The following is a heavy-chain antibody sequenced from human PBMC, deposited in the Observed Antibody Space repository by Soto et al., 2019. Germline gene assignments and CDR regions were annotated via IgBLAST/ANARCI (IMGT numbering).Heavy chain of an antibody. D-gene: IGHD6-19*01. CDR1: GDSVSSNTAA. CDR2: TYYRSNWRH. J-gene: IGHJ4*02. Sequence: SQTLSLTCAISGDSVSSNTAAWNWIRSSPSRGLEWLGRTYYRSNWRHDYAVSVKSRITVNPDTSKNHFSLQLNSVTPDDTAVYYCARGVAGTGFDLWGQGTLVTAPQ. CDR3: ARGVAGTGFDL. V-gene: IGHV6-1*01.